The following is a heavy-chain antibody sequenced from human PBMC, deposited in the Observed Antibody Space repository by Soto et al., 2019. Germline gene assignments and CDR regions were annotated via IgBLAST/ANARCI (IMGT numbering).Heavy chain of an antibody. J-gene: IGHJ4*02. CDR2: IWYDGSNK. CDR1: GFTFSSYG. D-gene: IGHD2-15*01. V-gene: IGHV3-33*01. Sequence: QVQLVESGGGVVQPGRSLRLSCAASGFTFSSYGMHWVRQAPGKGLEWVAVIWYDGSNKYYADSVKGRFTISRDKSKNTLYLQMNSLRAEDTAVYYCARDPAYCSGGSCYSESGYYFDYWGQGTLVTVSS. CDR3: ARDPAYCSGGSCYSESGYYFDY.